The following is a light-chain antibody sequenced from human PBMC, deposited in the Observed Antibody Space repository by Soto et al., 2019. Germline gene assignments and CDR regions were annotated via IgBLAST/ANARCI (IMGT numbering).Light chain of an antibody. CDR3: NSYTSSSTYV. V-gene: IGLV2-14*03. Sequence: QSVLTQPASVSGSPGQSITISCTGTSSDVGGFNYVSWYQQHPGKAPKLMIYDDTNRPSGVSYRFSGSKSGNTASLTISGLQAEDEADYYCNSYTSSSTYVFGTGTKLTVL. CDR2: DDT. CDR1: SSDVGGFNY. J-gene: IGLJ1*01.